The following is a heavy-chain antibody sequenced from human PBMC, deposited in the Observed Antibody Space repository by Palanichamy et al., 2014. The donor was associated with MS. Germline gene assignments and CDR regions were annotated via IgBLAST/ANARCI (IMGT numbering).Heavy chain of an antibody. D-gene: IGHD1-26*01. CDR2: IWYDGSNK. CDR3: AREVGATTLGTDFDYFYYGLDV. J-gene: IGHJ6*02. CDR1: GFTFSTYG. V-gene: IGHV3-33*01. Sequence: QVQLVESGGGVVQPGRSLRLSCAASGFTFSTYGMHWVRQAPGKGLEWVAVIWYDGSNKYYVDSVKGRFSISRDNSKNTLFLQMSSLGAEDTGVYYCAREVGATTLGTDFDYFYYGLDVWGQGTTVIVS.